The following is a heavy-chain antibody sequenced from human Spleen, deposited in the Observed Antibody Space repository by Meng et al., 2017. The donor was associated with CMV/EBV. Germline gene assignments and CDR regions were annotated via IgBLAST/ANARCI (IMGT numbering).Heavy chain of an antibody. CDR1: EVTFSSFW. CDR3: AKDYSNYPERPDY. CDR2: INQDGRGK. D-gene: IGHD4-11*01. J-gene: IGHJ4*02. V-gene: IGHV3-7*03. Sequence: GGSLRLSCAASEVTFSSFWMSWVRQAPGKGLEWVANINQDGRGKYYVDSVRGRFTISRDNAKNSLYLQMNSLRAEDTAFYYCAKDYSNYPERPDYWGQGTLVTVSS.